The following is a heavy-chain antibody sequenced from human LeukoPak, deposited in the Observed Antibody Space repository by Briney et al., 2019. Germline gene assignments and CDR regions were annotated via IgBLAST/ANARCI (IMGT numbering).Heavy chain of an antibody. D-gene: IGHD6-13*01. J-gene: IGHJ3*01. V-gene: IGHV3-23*01. CDR2: FSATDGSA. Sequence: GGSLRLSCVVSGITLSNYGMSWVRQAPGKGLEWVSAFSATDGSAQYAESVEGRFTISRDNSKNTLFLQMNSLGAEDTAVYYCARAKIAAAGTGAFDVWGQGTLVTVSS. CDR3: ARAKIAAAGTGAFDV. CDR1: GITLSNYG.